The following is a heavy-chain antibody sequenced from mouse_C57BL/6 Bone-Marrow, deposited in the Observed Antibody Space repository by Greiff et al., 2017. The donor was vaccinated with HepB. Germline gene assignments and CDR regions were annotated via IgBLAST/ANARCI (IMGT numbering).Heavy chain of an antibody. J-gene: IGHJ2*01. Sequence: QVQLKESGAELVRPGTSVKVSCKASGYAFTNYLIEWVKQRPGQGLEWIGVINPGSGGTNYNEKFKGKATLTADKSSSTAYMQLSSLTSEDSAVYFCASQGGSTYYFDYWGQGTTLTVSS. CDR2: INPGSGGT. V-gene: IGHV1-54*01. D-gene: IGHD5-5*01. CDR3: ASQGGSTYYFDY. CDR1: GYAFTNYL.